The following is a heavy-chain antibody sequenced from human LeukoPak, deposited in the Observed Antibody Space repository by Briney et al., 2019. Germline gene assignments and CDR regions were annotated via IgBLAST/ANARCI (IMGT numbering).Heavy chain of an antibody. CDR3: ARKVTTLCYFDY. CDR2: INHSGST. Sequence: PSETLSLTCAVYGGSFSDYYWTWIRQPPGKGLEWIGEINHSGSTNYNPSLKSRVTISVDTSKNQFSLKLSSVTAADTAVYYCARKVTTLCYFDYWGQGTLVTVSS. D-gene: IGHD4-11*01. V-gene: IGHV4-34*01. CDR1: GGSFSDYY. J-gene: IGHJ4*02.